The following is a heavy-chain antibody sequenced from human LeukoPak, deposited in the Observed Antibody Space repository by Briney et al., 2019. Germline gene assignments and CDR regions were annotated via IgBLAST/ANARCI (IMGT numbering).Heavy chain of an antibody. J-gene: IGHJ5*02. V-gene: IGHV1-69*13. Sequence: AASVKVSCKASVGTFSSYAISWVRQAPGQGLEWMGGIIPIFGTANYAQKFQGRVTITADESTSTAYMELSSLRSEDTAVYYCASSSIAAARLFDPWGQGTLVTVSS. CDR3: ASSSIAAARLFDP. CDR1: VGTFSSYA. D-gene: IGHD6-13*01. CDR2: IIPIFGTA.